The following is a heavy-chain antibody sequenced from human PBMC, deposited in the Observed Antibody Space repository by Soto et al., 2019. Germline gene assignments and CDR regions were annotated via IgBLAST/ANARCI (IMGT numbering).Heavy chain of an antibody. CDR1: GYTLNELS. CDR3: ATEAGIRHRNWFDP. CDR2: FDPEDGET. Sequence: QVQLVQSGAEVKKPGASVKVSCKVSGYTLNELSMHWVRKAPEKGLEWMGGFDPEDGETIYAQKFQVRVTMTEDTSTDTASMELSSLRSEDTAVDYFATEAGIRHRNWFDPWGQGTLVTVSS. V-gene: IGHV1-24*01. J-gene: IGHJ5*02.